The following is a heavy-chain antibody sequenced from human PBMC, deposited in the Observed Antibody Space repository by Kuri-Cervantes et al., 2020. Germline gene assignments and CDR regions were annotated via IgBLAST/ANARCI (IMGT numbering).Heavy chain of an antibody. D-gene: IGHD3-10*01. J-gene: IGHJ5*02. CDR2: IYYSGST. CDR1: GGSISSYY. Sequence: SETLSLTCTVSGGSISSYYWGWIRQPPGKGLEWIGSIYYSGSTNYNPSLKSRVTISVDTSKNQFSLKLSSVTAADTAVYYCARDPAPGYYGSGTPGWFDLWGQGTLVPSPQ. CDR3: ARDPAPGYYGSGTPGWFDL. V-gene: IGHV4-59*01.